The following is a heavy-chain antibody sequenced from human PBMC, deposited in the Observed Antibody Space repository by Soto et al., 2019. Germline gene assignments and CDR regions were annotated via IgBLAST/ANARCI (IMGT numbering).Heavy chain of an antibody. CDR1: GGSVSSVGYY. CDR2: ISYAGSP. CDR3: ARAFDYGGNSRPFAS. V-gene: IGHV4-31*03. D-gene: IGHD4-17*01. J-gene: IGHJ4*02. Sequence: SETLSLTCTVSGGSVSSVGYYWSWIRQHPGKGLEWVGFISYAGSPYYNPSLRSRVTISLDTSKNLFSLKLSSVTAADTAVYYCARAFDYGGNSRPFASWDQGTLVTVSS.